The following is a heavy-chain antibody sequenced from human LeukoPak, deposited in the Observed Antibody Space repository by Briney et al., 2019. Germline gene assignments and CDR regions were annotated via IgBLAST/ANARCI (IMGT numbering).Heavy chain of an antibody. D-gene: IGHD3-22*01. J-gene: IGHJ4*02. Sequence: SETLSLTCTVSGGSISSYYWSWIRPPPGKGLEWIGYIYNSGSTNYNPSLKSRVTISVDTSKNQISLKLNSVTAADTAVYYCERVMGDGSGYYTFDYWGQGTLVTVYS. CDR3: ERVMGDGSGYYTFDY. V-gene: IGHV4-59*08. CDR1: GGSISSYY. CDR2: IYNSGST.